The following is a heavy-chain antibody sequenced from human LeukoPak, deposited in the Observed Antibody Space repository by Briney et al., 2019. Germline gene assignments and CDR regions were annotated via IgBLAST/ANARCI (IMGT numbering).Heavy chain of an antibody. Sequence: KPSETLSLTCAVYGGSFSDYYWSWIRQPPGKRLEWIGEINHSGTTVYSPSLKSRLTISLDTSKNQFSLKLTSVTAADTAVYYCARDFDTSGYYFHYRGQGTLVTVSS. CDR2: INHSGTT. D-gene: IGHD3-22*01. V-gene: IGHV4-34*01. CDR1: GGSFSDYY. CDR3: ARDFDTSGYYFHY. J-gene: IGHJ4*02.